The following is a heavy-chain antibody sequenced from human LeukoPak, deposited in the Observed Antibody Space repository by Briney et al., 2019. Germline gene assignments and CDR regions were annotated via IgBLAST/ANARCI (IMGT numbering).Heavy chain of an antibody. CDR3: AKADYDFWSRYDY. J-gene: IGHJ4*02. CDR2: ISGRGGST. CDR1: GFTFSSYA. V-gene: IGHV3-23*01. D-gene: IGHD3-3*01. Sequence: GGSLRLSCAASGFTFSSYAMSWVRQAPGKGLEWGSAISGRGGSTYYADSVKGRFTISRDNSKNTLYLQMNSLRAEDTAVYYCAKADYDFWSRYDYWGQGTLVTVSS.